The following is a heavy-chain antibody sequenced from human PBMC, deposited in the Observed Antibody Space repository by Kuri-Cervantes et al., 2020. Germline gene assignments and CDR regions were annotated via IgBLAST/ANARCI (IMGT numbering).Heavy chain of an antibody. CDR2: IKQDGSEK. Sequence: GGSLRLSCAASGFTFSSHWMSWVRQAPGKGLEWVANIKQDGSEKYYVDSVKGRLTISRDNAKNSLYLQVNSLRAEDMTVYYCVRGSGYSSGWYPRTHDYWGQGTLVTVSS. J-gene: IGHJ4*02. CDR3: VRGSGYSSGWYPRTHDY. CDR1: GFTFSSHW. V-gene: IGHV3-7*03. D-gene: IGHD6-19*01.